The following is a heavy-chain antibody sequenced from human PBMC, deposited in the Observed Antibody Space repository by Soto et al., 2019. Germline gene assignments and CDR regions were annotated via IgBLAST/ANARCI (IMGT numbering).Heavy chain of an antibody. J-gene: IGHJ4*02. CDR1: GFTFSSYA. D-gene: IGHD3-3*01. V-gene: IGHV3-23*01. Sequence: PGGSLRLSCAASGFTFSSYAMSWVRQAPGKGLEWVSAISGSGGSTYYADSVKGRFTISRDNSKNTLYLQMNSLRAEDTAVYYCASEQTIFGVVMQAYWGQGTLVTVSS. CDR2: ISGSGGST. CDR3: ASEQTIFGVVMQAY.